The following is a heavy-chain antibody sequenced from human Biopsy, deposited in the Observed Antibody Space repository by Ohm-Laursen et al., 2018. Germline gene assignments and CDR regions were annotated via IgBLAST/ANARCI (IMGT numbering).Heavy chain of an antibody. CDR2: INQSGRT. Sequence: SETLSLTWEVYGKTFSDYYWSWIRQPPGKGLEWIGQINQSGRTNYNPSLKSRVNISAGKSNNQFSLKLTSVTSADTAVYFCGNEVHGRDYWGLGALVTVSS. CDR1: GKTFSDYY. J-gene: IGHJ4*02. D-gene: IGHD2-15*01. CDR3: GNEVHGRDY. V-gene: IGHV4-34*08.